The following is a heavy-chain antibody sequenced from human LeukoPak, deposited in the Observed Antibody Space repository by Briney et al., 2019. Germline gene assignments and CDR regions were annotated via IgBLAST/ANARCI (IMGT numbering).Heavy chain of an antibody. Sequence: SETLSLTCTVSGGSINSHFWTWIRQPAGKGLEWIGRIYSSGTTHYNPSLKSRVTMSVDTSENQFSLKLRSVTAADTAVYFCARVADYDSSGFNAFDIWGRGTMVTVSS. CDR3: ARVADYDSSGFNAFDI. J-gene: IGHJ3*02. D-gene: IGHD3-22*01. CDR1: GGSINSHF. V-gene: IGHV4-4*07. CDR2: IYSSGTT.